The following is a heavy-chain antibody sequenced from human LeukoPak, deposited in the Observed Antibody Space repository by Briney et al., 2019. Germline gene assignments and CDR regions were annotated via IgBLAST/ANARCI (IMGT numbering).Heavy chain of an antibody. CDR2: IIPMMGIA. CDR3: ASRSHKTIVGADTREVGDY. CDR1: GGTLRRHT. V-gene: IGHV1-69*02. Sequence: SVKVSCKASGGTLRRHTITWVRQAPGQGLEWMGRIIPMMGIANYAQKFQGRVTITADTSTDTAYMDLISLRSEDTSVYYCASRSHKTIVGADTREVGDYWGQGTLVTVSS. J-gene: IGHJ4*02. D-gene: IGHD6-19*01.